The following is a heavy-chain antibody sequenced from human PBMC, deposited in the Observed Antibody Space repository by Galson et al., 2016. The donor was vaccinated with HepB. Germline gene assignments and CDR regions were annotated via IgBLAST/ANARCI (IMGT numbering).Heavy chain of an antibody. D-gene: IGHD3-10*01. CDR1: GFTFSSFG. Sequence: SLRLSCAASGFTFSSFGMHWVRQAPGKGLEWVAVIWYDGGNKYYADSVKGRFTISRDNSNNMLYLQMNSLRAEDTAVYYCAKSDYYASGSSDYWGQGTLVTVSS. CDR3: AKSDYYASGSSDY. J-gene: IGHJ4*02. CDR2: IWYDGGNK. V-gene: IGHV3-33*06.